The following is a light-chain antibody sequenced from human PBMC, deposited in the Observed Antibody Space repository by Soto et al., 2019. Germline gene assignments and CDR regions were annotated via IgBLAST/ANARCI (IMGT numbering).Light chain of an antibody. V-gene: IGKV1-5*03. Sequence: DIQMTQSPSTLSASVGDRGTVTWRASQSISSWLAWYQQKPGKAPKPLIYKASTLKSGVPSRFSGSGSGTEFTLTISSLQPDDFATYYCQHYNSYSEAFGQGTKVDIK. CDR3: QHYNSYSEA. CDR1: QSISSW. CDR2: KAS. J-gene: IGKJ1*01.